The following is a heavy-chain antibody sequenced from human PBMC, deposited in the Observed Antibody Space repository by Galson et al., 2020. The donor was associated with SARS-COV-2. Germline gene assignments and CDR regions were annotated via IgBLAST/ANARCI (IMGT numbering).Heavy chain of an antibody. CDR3: AKGPAGVYYYYGMDV. V-gene: IGHV3-30*18. D-gene: IGHD2-8*01. CDR2: ISYDGSNK. J-gene: IGHJ6*02. Sequence: TGGSLRLSCAASGFTFSSYGMHWVRQAPGKGLEWVAVISYDGSNKYYADSVKGRFTISRDNSKNTLYLQMNSLRAEDTAVYYCAKGPAGVYYYYGMDVWGQGTTVTVSS. CDR1: GFTFSSYG.